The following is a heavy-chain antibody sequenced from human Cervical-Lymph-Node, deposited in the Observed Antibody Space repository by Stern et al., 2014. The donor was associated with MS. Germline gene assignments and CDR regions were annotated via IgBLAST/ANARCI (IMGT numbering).Heavy chain of an antibody. J-gene: IGHJ4*02. CDR3: AHSSLSVGVSFDY. Sequence: QVTLKESGPTLVKPTQTLTLTCRVSGFSLSTIGEGVAWIRQPPGTALEWRAIIYWDDDRRYSPSLKGRLTITKDTSKNLVVLTMTNMDPRDTATYYCAHSSLSVGVSFDYWGQGTLITVSS. V-gene: IGHV2-5*02. CDR2: IYWDDDR. D-gene: IGHD3-10*01. CDR1: GFSLSTIGEG.